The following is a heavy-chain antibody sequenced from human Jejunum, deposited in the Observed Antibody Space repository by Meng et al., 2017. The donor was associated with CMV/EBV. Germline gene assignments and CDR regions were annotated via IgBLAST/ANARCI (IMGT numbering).Heavy chain of an antibody. Sequence: ASGFTVRYAWMAWVRQAPGKGLEWVGRITSETAGGAIDYAAPVAGRFTISRDDSKNTLYLQMNSLKTDDTAVYYCTKGGPLGSYFDYWGQGALVTVSS. J-gene: IGHJ4*02. V-gene: IGHV3-15*07. CDR3: TKGGPLGSYFDY. D-gene: IGHD1-26*01. CDR1: GFTVRYAW. CDR2: ITSETAGGAI.